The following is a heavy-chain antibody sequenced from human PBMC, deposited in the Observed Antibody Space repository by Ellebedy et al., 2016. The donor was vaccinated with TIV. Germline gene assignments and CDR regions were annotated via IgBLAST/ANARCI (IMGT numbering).Heavy chain of an antibody. V-gene: IGHV3-7*01. CDR2: IKQDGSEE. D-gene: IGHD1-1*01. J-gene: IGHJ5*02. Sequence: GGSLRLXCAASRFTFSSYWMSWVRQAPGKGLEWVANIKQDGSEEYYVDSLKGRFTISRDNAKNSLFLQMNSLRAEDTAVYYCARINWNGFDPWGQGTLVTVSS. CDR3: ARINWNGFDP. CDR1: RFTFSSYW.